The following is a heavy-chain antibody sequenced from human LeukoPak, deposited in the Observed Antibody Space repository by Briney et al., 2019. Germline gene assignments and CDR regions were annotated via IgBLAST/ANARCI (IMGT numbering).Heavy chain of an antibody. Sequence: GGSLRLSRAASGFTFRSYAMSWVRQAPGKGLEWVSAISGSGGSSYYADSVKGRFTISRDNSKNTLYLQMNSLRAEDTAVYYCAKVASRNSDYWGQGTLVTVSS. CDR3: AKVASRNSDY. CDR1: GFTFRSYA. D-gene: IGHD1-14*01. J-gene: IGHJ4*02. CDR2: ISGSGGSS. V-gene: IGHV3-23*01.